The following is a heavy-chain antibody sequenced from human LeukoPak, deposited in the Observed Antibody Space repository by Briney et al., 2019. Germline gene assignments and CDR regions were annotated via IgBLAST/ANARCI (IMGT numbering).Heavy chain of an antibody. CDR2: IRHDGSRK. Sequence: GGSLRLSCAASGFPFSTYWMSWVRQAPGKGLEWVATIRHDGSRKLYVDSVKGRFTTSRDSAKSSVYLQMNSLRDEDTAMYYCVRSEVTREGDHWGQGTLVTVSS. J-gene: IGHJ4*02. V-gene: IGHV3-7*01. D-gene: IGHD1-14*01. CDR1: GFPFSTYW. CDR3: VRSEVTREGDH.